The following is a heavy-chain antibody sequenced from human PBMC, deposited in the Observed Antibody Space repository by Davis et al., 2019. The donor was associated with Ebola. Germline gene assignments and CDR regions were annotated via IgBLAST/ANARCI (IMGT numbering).Heavy chain of an antibody. J-gene: IGHJ6*02. CDR1: GFTFSSYG. CDR3: TTTKGGPNVLRYFDWLFEAPYYYGMDV. D-gene: IGHD3-9*01. V-gene: IGHV3-15*01. CDR2: IKSKTDGGTT. Sequence: GESLKISCAASGFTFSSYGMHWVRQAPGKGLEWVGRIKSKTDGGTTDYAAPVKGRFTISRDDSKNTLYLQMNSLKTEDTAVYYCTTTKGGPNVLRYFDWLFEAPYYYGMDVWGQGTTVTVSS.